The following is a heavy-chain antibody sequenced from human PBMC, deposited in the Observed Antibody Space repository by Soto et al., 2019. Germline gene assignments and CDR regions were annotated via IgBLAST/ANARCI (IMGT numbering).Heavy chain of an antibody. J-gene: IGHJ5*02. D-gene: IGHD1-7*01. CDR3: ARGAMGTRDGRFDP. CDR1: GGYIRGFY. CDR2: IYYSGGT. V-gene: IGHV4-59*01. Sequence: SETLSLTCTVSGGYIRGFYWSWIRQPPGKGLECIGSIYYSGGTNYSPSLKSRVTMSVDTSENQFSLKLTSVTPADTAVYYCARGAMGTRDGRFDPWGQGTLVTVSS.